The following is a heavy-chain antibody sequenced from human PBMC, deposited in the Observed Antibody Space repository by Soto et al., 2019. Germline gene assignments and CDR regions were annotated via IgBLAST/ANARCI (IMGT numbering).Heavy chain of an antibody. CDR3: ARDDDYPDNAFDY. V-gene: IGHV6-1*01. CDR2: TYYNSIWYT. Sequence: SQTLSLTCAISGDSVSSNSATWNWIRKSPSGGLEWLGRTYYNSIWYTDFALSLGSRIIISPDTSKNQVSLQLTSVTPEDTAVYYCARDDDYPDNAFDYWGLGTLVTVSS. D-gene: IGHD4-17*01. CDR1: GDSVSSNSAT. J-gene: IGHJ4*02.